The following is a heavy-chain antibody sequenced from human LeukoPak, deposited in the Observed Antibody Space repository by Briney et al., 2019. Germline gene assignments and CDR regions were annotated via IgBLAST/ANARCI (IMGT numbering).Heavy chain of an antibody. Sequence: GGSLRLSCAASGFTFSSYAMSWVRQAPEKGLEWVSAFSGSGGSTYYSDSVKGRFTISRDNSTNTLYLQMNSLRAEDTAVYYCARDQVYRSYYGSGSYYPWGQGTLVTVSS. CDR3: ARDQVYRSYYGSGSYYP. V-gene: IGHV3-23*01. D-gene: IGHD3-10*01. CDR2: FSGSGGST. CDR1: GFTFSSYA. J-gene: IGHJ5*02.